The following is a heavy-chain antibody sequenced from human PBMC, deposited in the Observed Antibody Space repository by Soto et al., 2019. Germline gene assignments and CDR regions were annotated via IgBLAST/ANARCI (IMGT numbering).Heavy chain of an antibody. V-gene: IGHV3-30-3*01. CDR2: ISYDGTNK. CDR1: GFSFSISP. Sequence: GGSLRLSCAASGFSFSISPVHWVRQAPGKGPEWVALISYDGTNKFYADSVKGRFTISRDNSKSTLYLQVDSLRPEDAAVYYCARDPKTSGGQHWAFNYFDSWGQGTLVTVSS. D-gene: IGHD7-27*01. CDR3: ARDPKTSGGQHWAFNYFDS. J-gene: IGHJ4*02.